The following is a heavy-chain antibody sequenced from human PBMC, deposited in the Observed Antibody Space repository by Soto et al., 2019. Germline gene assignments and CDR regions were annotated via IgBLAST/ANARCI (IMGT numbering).Heavy chain of an antibody. Sequence: EVQLVESGGGLVKPGGSLRLSCAAYGFTFSSYSMNWVGQARGKGLEWVSSISSSSSYIYYADSVKGRFTISRDNPKNALYLQMNSLRAEHTLLDYCSIGMYNWNYVPYWGHRTLVNVSS. CDR3: SIGMYNWNYVPY. D-gene: IGHD1-7*01. J-gene: IGHJ4*01. CDR2: ISSSSSYI. V-gene: IGHV3-21*01. CDR1: GFTFSSYS.